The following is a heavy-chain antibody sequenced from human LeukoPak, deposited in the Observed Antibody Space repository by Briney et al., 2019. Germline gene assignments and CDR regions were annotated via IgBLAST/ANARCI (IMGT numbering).Heavy chain of an antibody. J-gene: IGHJ4*02. CDR1: GFTLSTFW. Sequence: GGSLRLSCAASGFTLSTFWMSWVRQAPGKGLEWVSTISGSGGSTYYADSVKGRFTISRDNSKNTLYLQMNSLRAEDTAVYYCAKDRAVAGTLYFDYWGQGTLVTVSS. CDR3: AKDRAVAGTLYFDY. CDR2: ISGSGGST. D-gene: IGHD6-19*01. V-gene: IGHV3-23*01.